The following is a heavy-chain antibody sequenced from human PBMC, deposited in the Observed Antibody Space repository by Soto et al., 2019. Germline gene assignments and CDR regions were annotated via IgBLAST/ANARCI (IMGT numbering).Heavy chain of an antibody. CDR1: GFTFSSYG. D-gene: IGHD3-10*01. CDR3: ARGNVVRGVLFDY. Sequence: QVQLVESGGGVVQPGRSLRLSCAASGFTFSSYGMHWVRQAPGKGLECVAVIWYDGSNKYYADSVKGRFTISRDNSKNTLYLQMNSRRAEDTAVYYCARGNVVRGVLFDYWGQGTLVTVSS. J-gene: IGHJ4*02. V-gene: IGHV3-33*01. CDR2: IWYDGSNK.